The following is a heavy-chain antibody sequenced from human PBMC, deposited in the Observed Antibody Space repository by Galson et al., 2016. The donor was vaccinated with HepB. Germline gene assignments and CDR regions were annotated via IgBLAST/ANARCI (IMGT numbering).Heavy chain of an antibody. Sequence: PALVKPTQTLTLTCTFSGFSLSTSGVGVGWIRQPPGKALEWLALIYWDEDKHYSPSLKSRLTIIKDTSKNQVVLTMTNMDPVDTATYFCARRIIASQHIPFGYWGQGTLVTVSS. CDR3: ARRIIASQHIPFGY. CDR2: IYWDEDK. V-gene: IGHV2-5*02. D-gene: IGHD3-16*02. J-gene: IGHJ4*02. CDR1: GFSLSTSGVG.